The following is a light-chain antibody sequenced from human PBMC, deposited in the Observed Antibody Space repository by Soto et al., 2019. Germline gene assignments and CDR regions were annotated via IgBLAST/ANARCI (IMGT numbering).Light chain of an antibody. CDR3: PHYGTSPFT. J-gene: IGKJ3*01. CDR1: QSIASSY. CDR2: GTS. Sequence: ELVLTQSPGTLSLSPGEGATLSCRASQSIASSYLAWYQQRPGQAPRLLVSGTSSRATGIPDRFSGSGSGTDFTLTITRLEPEDFAVYYCPHYGTSPFTFGPGTKVHIK. V-gene: IGKV3-20*01.